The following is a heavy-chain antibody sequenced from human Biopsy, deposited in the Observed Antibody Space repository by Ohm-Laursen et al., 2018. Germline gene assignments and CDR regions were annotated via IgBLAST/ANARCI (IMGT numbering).Heavy chain of an antibody. CDR2: AYNGGIT. J-gene: IGHJ5*02. Sequence: SQTLSLTCSVSGGSIISYYWTWIRQPPGKGLEWIGHAYNGGITNYNPSLKSRVTISKDTSKNQFSLQVNSVTAADTAVYYCWRTPRDSFWSGSYKRGLWFDPWGQGTLVIVSS. V-gene: IGHV4-59*01. CDR3: WRTPRDSFWSGSYKRGLWFDP. CDR1: GGSIISYY. D-gene: IGHD3-3*01.